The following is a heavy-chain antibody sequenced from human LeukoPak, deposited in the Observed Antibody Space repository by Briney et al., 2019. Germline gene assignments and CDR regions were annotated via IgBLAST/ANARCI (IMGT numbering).Heavy chain of an antibody. CDR2: IYSAGNT. CDR1: GFTVSSNY. D-gene: IGHD3-3*01. Sequence: TGGSLRLSCVASGFTVSSNYMSWVRQAPGKGLEWVSVIYSAGNTYYADSVKGRFTISRHNSENTLYLHMNSLRVEDTAVYYCARIEGKPEYYDFWSGYYDYYYYYMDVWGKGTTVTVSS. V-gene: IGHV3-66*02. J-gene: IGHJ6*03. CDR3: ARIEGKPEYYDFWSGYYDYYYYYMDV.